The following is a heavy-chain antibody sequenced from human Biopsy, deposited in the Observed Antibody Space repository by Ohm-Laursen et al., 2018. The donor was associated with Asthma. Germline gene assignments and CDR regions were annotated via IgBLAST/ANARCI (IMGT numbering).Heavy chain of an antibody. CDR2: ISVYNGNT. D-gene: IGHD3-10*01. CDR3: ARAVDYSHYYGIDV. CDR1: GYTFNSAG. Sequence: SSVKVSCKTSGYTFNSAGITWVQQAPGQGLEWMGWISVYNGNTKVAQKLQDRVTMITDTSTSTAYMELRSLRSDDTAVYFCARAVDYSHYYGIDVWGQGTTVTVS. V-gene: IGHV1-18*01. J-gene: IGHJ6*02.